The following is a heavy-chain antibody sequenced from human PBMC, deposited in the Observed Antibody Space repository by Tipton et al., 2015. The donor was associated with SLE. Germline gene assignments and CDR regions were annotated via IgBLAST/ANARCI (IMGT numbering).Heavy chain of an antibody. J-gene: IGHJ4*02. V-gene: IGHV4-34*01. CDR1: GGSFSGYY. D-gene: IGHD6-19*01. CDR2: INHSGTT. CDR3: ARRGGWTTFFDY. Sequence: TLSLTCAVYGGSFSGYYWSWIRQPPGKGLEWIGEINHSGTTKYNPSLKSRVTISEDMSKNQFSLKLSSVSAADTAVYYCARRGGWTTFFDYWVQGTLVTVSS.